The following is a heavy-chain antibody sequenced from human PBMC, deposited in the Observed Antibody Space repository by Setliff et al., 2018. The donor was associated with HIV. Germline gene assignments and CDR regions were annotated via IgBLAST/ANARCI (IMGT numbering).Heavy chain of an antibody. CDR3: AREALSGFDY. CDR1: GYPISSGYY. Sequence: ASETLSLTCTVSGYPISSGYYWGWIRQPPGKGLEWIGSIYHSGTTYYNPSLKSRITINPDTSKNQFSLQLNSVTPEDTAVYYCAREALSGFDYWGQGTLVTVSS. D-gene: IGHD2-15*01. CDR2: IYHSGTT. V-gene: IGHV4-38-2*02. J-gene: IGHJ4*02.